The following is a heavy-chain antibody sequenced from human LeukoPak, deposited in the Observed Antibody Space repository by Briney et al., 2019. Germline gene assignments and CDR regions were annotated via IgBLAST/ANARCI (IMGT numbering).Heavy chain of an antibody. Sequence: ASVKVSCKTSGYTFTSYYMHWVRQAPGQGLEWMGIINPSGDSTSYAERFQGRVTMTMDTSTSTLYMELSSLRSEDTAVYYCARDFVDTTMAAGRAFEIWGPGTMVTVSS. J-gene: IGHJ3*02. CDR2: INPSGDST. D-gene: IGHD5-18*01. CDR3: ARDFVDTTMAAGRAFEI. V-gene: IGHV1-46*01. CDR1: GYTFTSYY.